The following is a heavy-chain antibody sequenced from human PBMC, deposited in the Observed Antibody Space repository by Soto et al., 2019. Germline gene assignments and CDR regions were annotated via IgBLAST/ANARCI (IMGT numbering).Heavy chain of an antibody. CDR2: ISAYNGNT. D-gene: IGHD3-3*01. CDR3: ARTSRSIFGVVILPGYYYGMDV. J-gene: IGHJ6*02. CDR1: GYTFTSYG. V-gene: IGHV1-18*01. Sequence: QVQLVQSGAEVKKPGASVKVSCKASGYTFTSYGISWVRQAPGQGLEWMGWISAYNGNTNYAQKLQGRVTMTTDTSTSTAYMELRSLRSDDTAVYYRARTSRSIFGVVILPGYYYGMDVWGQGTTVTVSS.